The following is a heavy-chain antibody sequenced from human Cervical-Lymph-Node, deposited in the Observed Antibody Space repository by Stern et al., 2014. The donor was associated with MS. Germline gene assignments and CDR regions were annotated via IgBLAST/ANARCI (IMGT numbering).Heavy chain of an antibody. CDR1: GYTFTSYA. CDR2: INAGNGNT. Sequence: QVQLVQSGAEVKKPGASVKVSCKASGYTFTSYAMHWVRQAPGQRLEWMGWINAGNGNTKYSQKFQGRVTITRDTSASTAYMELSSLRSEDTAVYYCARDGELTVVVPYYGMDVWGQGTTVTVSS. J-gene: IGHJ6*02. V-gene: IGHV1-3*01. CDR3: ARDGELTVVVPYYGMDV. D-gene: IGHD2-15*01.